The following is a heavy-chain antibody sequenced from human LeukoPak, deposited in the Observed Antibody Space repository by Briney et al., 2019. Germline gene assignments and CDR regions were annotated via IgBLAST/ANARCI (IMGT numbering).Heavy chain of an antibody. CDR3: ARGLDYGDYFDC. J-gene: IGHJ4*02. Sequence: GGSLRLCCAASGFTVSSNYMSWVRQAPGKGLEWVSVFYSVGSTSYAEPVKHRFTITRDNYKNTLYLQVNSLRAEDTAVYYCARGLDYGDYFDCWGQGTLVTVSS. CDR2: FYSVGST. D-gene: IGHD4-17*01. V-gene: IGHV3-53*01. CDR1: GFTVSSNY.